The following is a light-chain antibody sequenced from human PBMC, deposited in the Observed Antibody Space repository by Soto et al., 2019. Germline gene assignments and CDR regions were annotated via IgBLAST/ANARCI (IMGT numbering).Light chain of an antibody. CDR1: SSDVGSFDS. J-gene: IGLJ1*01. V-gene: IGLV2-23*02. Sequence: QSALTQPASVSGSPGQPITISCTGTSSDVGSFDSVAWYQHNPGKAPKLMIYDVSNRPSGVSSRFSGSKSGNTASLSISGLQTEDEADYYCCSHAGRDTYVFGTGTKLTVL. CDR3: CSHAGRDTYV. CDR2: DVS.